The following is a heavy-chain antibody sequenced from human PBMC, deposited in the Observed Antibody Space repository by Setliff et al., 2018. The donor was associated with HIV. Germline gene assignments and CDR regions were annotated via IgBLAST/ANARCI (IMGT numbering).Heavy chain of an antibody. D-gene: IGHD1-7*01. Sequence: PGGSLRLSCAASGFSLSIYEMNWVRQVPGKGLEWLSYISGSGHAIYYADSVRGRFTVSRDNAKNSLFLEMNSLGFEDTAVYYCAKRGTTYNFPGPLESWGQGTLVTVSS. V-gene: IGHV3-48*03. J-gene: IGHJ4*02. CDR3: AKRGTTYNFPGPLES. CDR1: GFSLSIYE. CDR2: ISGSGHAI.